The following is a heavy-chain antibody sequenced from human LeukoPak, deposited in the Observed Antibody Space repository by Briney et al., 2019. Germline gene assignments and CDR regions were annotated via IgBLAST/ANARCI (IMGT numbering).Heavy chain of an antibody. CDR3: ATATKVVRPDSWDS. J-gene: IGHJ4*02. CDR2: TNLGGST. D-gene: IGHD4-11*01. CDR1: GGSFDGYS. V-gene: IGHV4-34*01. Sequence: PSQTLSLTCAISGGSFDGYSWSWIRQSPGKGLEWIGATNLGGSTTYNPSLKSRVTVTMDTSKKEVSLKLTSVTAADTSIYFCATATKVVRPDSWDSWGQGTLVTVSS.